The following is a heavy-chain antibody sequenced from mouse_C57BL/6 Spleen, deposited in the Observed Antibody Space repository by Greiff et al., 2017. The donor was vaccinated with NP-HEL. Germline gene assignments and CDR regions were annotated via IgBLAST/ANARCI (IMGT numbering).Heavy chain of an antibody. CDR3: ARGYSDWYFDV. V-gene: IGHV1-55*01. CDR1: GYTFTSYW. CDR2: IYPGSGST. Sequence: QVQLQQPGAELVKPGASVKMSCKASGYTFTSYWITWVKQRPGQGLEWIGDIYPGSGSTNYNEKFKSKATLTVDKSSSTAYMQLSSLTSEDSAVSYCARGYSDWYFDVWGTGTTVTGSS. J-gene: IGHJ1*03. D-gene: IGHD2-12*01.